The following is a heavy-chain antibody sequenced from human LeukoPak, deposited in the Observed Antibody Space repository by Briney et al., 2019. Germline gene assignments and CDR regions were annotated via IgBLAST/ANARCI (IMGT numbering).Heavy chain of an antibody. Sequence: SETLSLTCAVYGGSFSGYYWSWIRQPPGKGLEWFGEINHSGSTNYNPSLKSRVTISVDTSKNQFSLKLSSVTAADTAVYYCARVRVSSGWYRYYFDYWGQGTLVTVSS. V-gene: IGHV4-34*01. CDR3: ARVRVSSGWYRYYFDY. J-gene: IGHJ4*02. D-gene: IGHD6-19*01. CDR1: GGSFSGYY. CDR2: INHSGST.